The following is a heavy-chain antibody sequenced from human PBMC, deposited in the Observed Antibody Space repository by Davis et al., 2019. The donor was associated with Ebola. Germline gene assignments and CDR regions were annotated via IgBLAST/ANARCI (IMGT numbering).Heavy chain of an antibody. D-gene: IGHD1-26*01. CDR2: INAGNGNT. CDR3: ARTFVGGWLFDY. CDR1: GYTFTSYA. Sequence: ASVKVSCKASGYTFTSYAMHWVRQAPGQRLEWMGWINAGNGNTKYSQKFQGRVTMTRNTSAGTAYMEMSSLTSEDTAVYYCARTFVGGWLFDYWGQGTLVTVSS. J-gene: IGHJ4*02. V-gene: IGHV1-3*01.